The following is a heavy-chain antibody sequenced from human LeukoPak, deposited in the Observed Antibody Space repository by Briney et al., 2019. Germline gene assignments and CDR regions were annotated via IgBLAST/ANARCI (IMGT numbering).Heavy chain of an antibody. CDR2: ISAYNGNT. Sequence: GASVKVSCKASGYTFTGFGISWVRQAPGQGLECMGWISAYNGNTNYAQKLQGRVTMTTDTSTSTAYMELRSLRSDDTAVYYCARLGYDSSGLNWFDPWGQGTLITVSS. CDR3: ARLGYDSSGLNWFDP. D-gene: IGHD3-22*01. V-gene: IGHV1-18*01. CDR1: GYTFTGFG. J-gene: IGHJ5*02.